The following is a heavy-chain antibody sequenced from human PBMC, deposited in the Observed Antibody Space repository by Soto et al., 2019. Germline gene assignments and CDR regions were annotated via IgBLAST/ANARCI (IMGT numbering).Heavy chain of an antibody. J-gene: IGHJ4*02. V-gene: IGHV1-69*01. CDR3: AKEVHDSTAYPFDS. CDR2: IISILGSA. Sequence: QVQLVQSGAEVKRPGSSVKVSCKASGGTFSSYSINWVRQAPGQGHEWMGGIISILGSANYAQKFQVRVTITPDESTSTVYTQLTSLRSVATSVYYCAKEVHDSTAYPFDSWGQGTQVTVAS. CDR1: GGTFSSYS. D-gene: IGHD3-22*01.